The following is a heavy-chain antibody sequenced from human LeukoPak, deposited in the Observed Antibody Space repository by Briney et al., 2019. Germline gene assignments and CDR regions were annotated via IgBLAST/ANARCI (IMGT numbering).Heavy chain of an antibody. V-gene: IGHV1-8*03. Sequence: ASVKVPCKASGYTFTSYDINWVRQATGQGLEWMGWMNPNSGNTGYAQKFQGRVTITRNTSISTAYMELSSLRSEDTAVYYCARGSGSYYAFDIWGQGTVVTVSS. D-gene: IGHD1-26*01. CDR2: MNPNSGNT. J-gene: IGHJ3*02. CDR3: ARGSGSYYAFDI. CDR1: GYTFTSYD.